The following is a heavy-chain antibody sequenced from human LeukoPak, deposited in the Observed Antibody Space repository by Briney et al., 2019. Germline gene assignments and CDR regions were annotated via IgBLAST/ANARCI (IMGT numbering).Heavy chain of an antibody. CDR2: INHSGST. Sequence: GSLRLSCAASGFTFSESWMSWIRQPPGKGLEWIGEINHSGSTNYNPSLKSRVTISVDTSKNQFSLKLSSVTAADTAVYYCARTRGRIGGRFDSWGQGTLVTVSS. J-gene: IGHJ4*02. CDR3: ARTRGRIGGRFDS. CDR1: GFTFSESW. D-gene: IGHD3-10*01. V-gene: IGHV4-34*01.